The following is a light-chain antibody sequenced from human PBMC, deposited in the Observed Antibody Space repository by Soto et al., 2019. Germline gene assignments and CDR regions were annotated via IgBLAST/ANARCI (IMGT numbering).Light chain of an antibody. CDR2: EAS. Sequence: IQMTQSASALSASIGDRVTITCRASQNINSWLAWYQQKPRKAPNLLIYEASSLESGVPSRFGGSGSGTEFTLTISSLQPDDFATYYCQQYNSYSPTFGQGTKV. J-gene: IGKJ1*01. V-gene: IGKV1-5*03. CDR3: QQYNSYSPT. CDR1: QNINSW.